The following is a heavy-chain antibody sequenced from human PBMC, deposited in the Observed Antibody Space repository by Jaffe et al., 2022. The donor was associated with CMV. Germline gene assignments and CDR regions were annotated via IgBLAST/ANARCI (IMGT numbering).Heavy chain of an antibody. CDR1: GFTFSSYG. CDR2: ISYDGSNK. D-gene: IGHD5-18*01. J-gene: IGHJ6*02. CDR3: AKDLDTAFGYYYYYGMDV. V-gene: IGHV3-30*18. Sequence: QVQLVESGGGVVQPGRSLRLSCAASGFTFSSYGMHWVRQAPGKGLEWVAVISYDGSNKYYADSVKGRFTISRDNSKNTLYLQMNSLRAEDTAVYYCAKDLDTAFGYYYYYGMDVWGQGTTVTVSS.